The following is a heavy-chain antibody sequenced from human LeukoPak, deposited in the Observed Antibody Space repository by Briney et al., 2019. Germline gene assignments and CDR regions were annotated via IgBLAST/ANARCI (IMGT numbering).Heavy chain of an antibody. CDR2: IIPILGIA. V-gene: IGHV1-69*02. J-gene: IGHJ4*02. CDR1: GGTFSSYT. CDR3: AAEYGDYPYYFDY. Sequence: SVKVSCKASGGTFSSYTISWVRQAPGQGLEWMGRIIPILGIANYAQKFQGRVTITADKSTSTAYMELSSLRSEDAAVYYCAAEYGDYPYYFDYWGQGTLVTVSS. D-gene: IGHD4-17*01.